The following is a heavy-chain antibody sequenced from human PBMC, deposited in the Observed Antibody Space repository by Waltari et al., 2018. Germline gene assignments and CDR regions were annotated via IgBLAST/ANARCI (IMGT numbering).Heavy chain of an antibody. J-gene: IGHJ3*01. CDR3: ATPHFGTIRDALHV. D-gene: IGHD3-10*01. CDR1: GYSLSKLS. Sequence: HVHLVQSGAEVKKPGASVRVSCKVSGYSLSKLSMYWVRQAPGQGLEWMGSFDPEDGETIFAQKFQDRATMTEDMSTDTSYMELSNLSSDDTALYYCATPHFGTIRDALHVWGQGTLVTVSS. CDR2: FDPEDGET. V-gene: IGHV1-24*01.